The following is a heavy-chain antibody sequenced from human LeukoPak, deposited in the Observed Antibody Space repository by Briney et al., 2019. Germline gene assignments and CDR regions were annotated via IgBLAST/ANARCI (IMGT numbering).Heavy chain of an antibody. CDR1: GGSISSGGYS. D-gene: IGHD6-6*01. V-gene: IGHV4-30-2*01. J-gene: IGHJ3*02. CDR3: ARMGAARQGARDAFDI. CDR2: IYHSGST. Sequence: PSETLSLTCAVSGGSISSGGYSWSWIRQPPGKGLEWIGYIYHSGSTYYNPSLKSRVTISVDRSKNQFSLKLSSVTAADTAVYYCARMGAARQGARDAFDIWGQGTMVTVSS.